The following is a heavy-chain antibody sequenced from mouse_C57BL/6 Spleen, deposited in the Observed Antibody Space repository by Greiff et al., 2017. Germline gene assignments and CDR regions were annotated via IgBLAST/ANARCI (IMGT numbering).Heavy chain of an antibody. CDR2: IHPNSGST. CDR1: GYTFTSYW. CDR3: AYYNGSSYYAMDY. D-gene: IGHD1-1*01. Sequence: QVQLQQPGAELVKPGASVKLSCKASGYTFTSYWMHWVKQRPGQGLEWLGMIHPNSGSTNYNEKFKSKATLTVDKSSSTAYMQLSSLTSEDSAVYYCAYYNGSSYYAMDYWGQGTSVTVSS. J-gene: IGHJ4*01. V-gene: IGHV1-64*01.